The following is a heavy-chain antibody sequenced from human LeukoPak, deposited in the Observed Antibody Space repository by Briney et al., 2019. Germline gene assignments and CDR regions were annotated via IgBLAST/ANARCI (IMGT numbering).Heavy chain of an antibody. Sequence: GGSLRLSCAASGFTFSSYAMHWVRQAPGKGLEWVAVISYDGSNKYYADSVKGRFTISRDNSKNTLYLQMNSLRAEDTAVYYCARAYGKENYFDYWGQGTLVTVSS. J-gene: IGHJ4*02. CDR1: GFTFSSYA. D-gene: IGHD1-26*01. V-gene: IGHV3-30-3*01. CDR2: ISYDGSNK. CDR3: ARAYGKENYFDY.